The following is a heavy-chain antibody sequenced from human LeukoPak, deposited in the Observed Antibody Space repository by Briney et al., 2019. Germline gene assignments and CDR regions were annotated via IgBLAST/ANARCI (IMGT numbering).Heavy chain of an antibody. CDR2: IKSKTDGGTT. CDR3: TRLRGEKASGDY. CDR1: GFTFSNAW. V-gene: IGHV3-15*01. J-gene: IGHJ4*02. D-gene: IGHD2-21*02. Sequence: GGSLRLSCAASGFTFSNAWMSWVRQAPGKGLEWVGRIKSKTDGGTTDYAAPVKGRFTISRDDSKNTLYLQMNSLKTEDTAVYYCTRLRGEKASGDYWGQGTLVTVSS.